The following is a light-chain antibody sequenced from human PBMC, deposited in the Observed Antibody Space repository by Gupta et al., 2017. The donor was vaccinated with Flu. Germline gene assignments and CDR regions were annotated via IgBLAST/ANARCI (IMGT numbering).Light chain of an antibody. Sequence: SSVLTQSPSVSVAPGPAARVFCGGSTIGSKSGHWYHQMPGQAPVLVVYADSDRTSGIPDRFSGSKSGNTATLTISRVEAGDEADYYCQVWESSGDHPIFGTGTKVTVL. V-gene: IGLV3-21*02. CDR3: QVWESSGDHPI. CDR2: ADS. J-gene: IGLJ1*01. CDR1: TIGSKS.